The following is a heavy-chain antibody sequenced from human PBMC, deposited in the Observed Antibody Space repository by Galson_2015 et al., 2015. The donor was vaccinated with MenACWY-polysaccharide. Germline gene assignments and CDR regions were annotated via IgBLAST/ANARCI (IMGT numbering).Heavy chain of an antibody. Sequence: SLRLSCAASGFTFSTFTMHWVRQAPGKGLEWVAVISNDGSNKYYADSVKGRFTISRDNSKNTPYLQMNSLRAEDTAVYYCARGGSTYYYGSGTYYKFDSWGQGTLVTASS. V-gene: IGHV3-30-3*01. CDR2: ISNDGSNK. J-gene: IGHJ4*02. CDR1: GFTFSTFT. CDR3: ARGGSTYYYGSGTYYKFDS. D-gene: IGHD3-10*01.